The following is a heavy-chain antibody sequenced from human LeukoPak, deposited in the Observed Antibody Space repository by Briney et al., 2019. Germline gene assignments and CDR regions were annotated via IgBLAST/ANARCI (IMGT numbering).Heavy chain of an antibody. CDR2: INHSGST. D-gene: IGHD3-22*01. CDR1: GGSFSGYY. CDR3: ARVSRDSSGYYYGLRDWYFDL. Sequence: SETLSLTCAVYGGSFSGYYWSWIRQPPGKGLEWIGEINHSGSTNYNPSLKSRVTISVDTSKNQFSLKLSSVTAADTAVYYCARVSRDSSGYYYGLRDWYFDLWGRGTLVTVSS. J-gene: IGHJ2*01. V-gene: IGHV4-34*01.